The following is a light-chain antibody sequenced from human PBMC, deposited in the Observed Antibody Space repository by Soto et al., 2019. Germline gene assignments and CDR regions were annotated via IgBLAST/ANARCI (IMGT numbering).Light chain of an antibody. CDR3: SSFRSGTTL. V-gene: IGLV2-14*01. CDR1: SSDIGGYNF. J-gene: IGLJ1*01. Sequence: QSVLTQPASVSGSPGQSITISCPGTSSDIGGYNFVSWYHQHPGKAPKLMIYEVSNRPSGVSDRFSGSKSGNTASLTISGLQAEDEADYYCSSFRSGTTLFGTGTKLTVL. CDR2: EVS.